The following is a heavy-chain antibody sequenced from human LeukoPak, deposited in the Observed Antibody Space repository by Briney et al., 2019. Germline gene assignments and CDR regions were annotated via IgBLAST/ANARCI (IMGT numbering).Heavy chain of an antibody. Sequence: SETLSLTCAVYGGSFSGYYWSWIRQPPGKGLEWIGEINHSGSTNYNPSLKSRVTISVDTSKNQFSLKLSSVTAADTAVYYCARESPPGIAAAGAFDIWGQGTMVTVSS. V-gene: IGHV4-34*01. CDR1: GGSFSGYY. D-gene: IGHD6-25*01. J-gene: IGHJ3*02. CDR3: ARESPPGIAAAGAFDI. CDR2: INHSGST.